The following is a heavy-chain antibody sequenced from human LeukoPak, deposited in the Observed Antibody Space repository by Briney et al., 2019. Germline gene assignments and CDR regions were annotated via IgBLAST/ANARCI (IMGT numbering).Heavy chain of an antibody. J-gene: IGHJ6*04. CDR2: MSHNRGT. V-gene: IGHV4-38-2*01. D-gene: IGHD3-10*01. Sequence: SETLSLTCAVSGHSISTGYYWGWIRQPPGKGLEWIGSMSHNRGTYYNPSLKSRVTISMDTSKNQISLRLTSVTAADTAVYYCASYYASGVSGYNYYGMDVWGKGTTVTVSS. CDR1: GHSISTGYY. CDR3: ASYYASGVSGYNYYGMDV.